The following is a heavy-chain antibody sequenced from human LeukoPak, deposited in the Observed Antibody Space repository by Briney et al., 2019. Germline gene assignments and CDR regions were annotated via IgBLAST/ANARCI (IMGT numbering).Heavy chain of an antibody. Sequence: GGSLRLSCTVSGFTVSSNSMSWVRQAPGKGLEWVSFIYSDNTHYSDSVKGRFTISRDNSKNTLYLQMNSLRAEDTAVYYCARNSAAAGTLPVDYWGQGTLVTVSS. CDR1: GFTVSSNS. D-gene: IGHD6-13*01. CDR2: IYSDNT. V-gene: IGHV3-53*01. J-gene: IGHJ4*02. CDR3: ARNSAAAGTLPVDY.